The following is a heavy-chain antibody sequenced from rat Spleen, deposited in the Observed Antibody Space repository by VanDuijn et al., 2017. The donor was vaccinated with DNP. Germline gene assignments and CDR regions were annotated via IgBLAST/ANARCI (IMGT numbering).Heavy chain of an antibody. V-gene: IGHV5-19*01. CDR1: GFTFSNYG. Sequence: EVQLVESGGGLVQPGRSLKLSCAASGFTFSNYGMHWIRQAPRKGLEWVTSISPSGGGTYYRDSVKGRFTISRDNAKSTLYLQMDSLRSEDTATFSVASRAPGDYFYGGYFDYWGQGVMVTVSS. D-gene: IGHD1-6*01. CDR2: ISPSGGGT. J-gene: IGHJ2*01. CDR3: ASRAPGDYFYGGYFDY.